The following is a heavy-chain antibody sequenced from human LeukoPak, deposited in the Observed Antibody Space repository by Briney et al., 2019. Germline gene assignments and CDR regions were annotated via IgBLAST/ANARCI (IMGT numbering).Heavy chain of an antibody. CDR1: EGTFSSYA. CDR2: IIPIFGTA. J-gene: IGHJ4*02. D-gene: IGHD3-22*01. Sequence: ASVKVSCKASEGTFSSYAISWVRQAPGQGLEWMGRIIPIFGTANYAQKFQGRVTITTDEPTSTAYMELSSLRSEDTAVYYCARDPILWGGYYYGNYFDYWGQGTLVTVSS. CDR3: ARDPILWGGYYYGNYFDY. V-gene: IGHV1-69*05.